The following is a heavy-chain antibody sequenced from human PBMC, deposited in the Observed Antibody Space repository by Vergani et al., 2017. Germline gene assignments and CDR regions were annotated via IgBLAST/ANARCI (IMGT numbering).Heavy chain of an antibody. CDR2: ISYEGSNK. CDR1: GFTFSSYG. D-gene: IGHD2-15*01. J-gene: IGHJ4*02. CDR3: AKFVIVGY. Sequence: QVQMVESGGGVVKPGRSLRPSCEASGFTFSSYGMHWVRQAPGKGLEWVAVISYEGSNKYYADSVKGRFTISRDNSKNTLYLQMNSLRAEDTAVYYCAKFVIVGYWGQGTLVTVSS. V-gene: IGHV3-30*18.